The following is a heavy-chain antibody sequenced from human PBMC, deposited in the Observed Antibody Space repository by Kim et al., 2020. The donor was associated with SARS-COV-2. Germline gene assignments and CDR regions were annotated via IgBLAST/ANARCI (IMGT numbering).Heavy chain of an antibody. J-gene: IGHJ2*01. V-gene: IGHV1-69*05. CDR3: ARGVGMGGLYWYFAL. D-gene: IGHD7-27*01. CDR1: GATVTSFA. CDR2: IIPMYGKT. Sequence: SVKVSCEPSGATVTSFAISWVRQAPGQGLEWMGAIIPMYGKTYYAQKFQDRVTFTTDEGTSTVYMELRSLRPEDTAIFYCARGVGMGGLYWYFALWGRGTLVTVSS.